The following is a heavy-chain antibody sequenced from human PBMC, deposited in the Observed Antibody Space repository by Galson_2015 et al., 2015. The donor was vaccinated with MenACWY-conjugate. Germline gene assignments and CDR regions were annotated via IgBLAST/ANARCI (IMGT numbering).Heavy chain of an antibody. CDR3: AKPATYYYDSWGS. D-gene: IGHD3-22*01. V-gene: IGHV3-23*01. Sequence: SLRLSCAASGFTFSSYAMSWVRQAPGKGLEWVSTISSSGGSTYYADSVKGRFTISRDNSKNTLYLQMNSLRAEDTAVYYCAKPATYYYDSWGSWGQGTQVTVSS. CDR2: ISSSGGST. CDR1: GFTFSSYA. J-gene: IGHJ5*02.